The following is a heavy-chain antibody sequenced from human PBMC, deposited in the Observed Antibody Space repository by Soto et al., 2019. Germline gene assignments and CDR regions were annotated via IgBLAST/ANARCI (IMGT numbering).Heavy chain of an antibody. J-gene: IGHJ4*02. CDR2: IYNSGST. CDR1: GGSISSDY. Sequence: SETRCLTCTVSGGSISSDYWTGIRQPSGKGLEWIGFIYNSGSTHYNPSLRSRVTISVDTSKNQFSLKLRSVTAADTAVYYCASMGYHYGSGSYPLDYWGQGPLVTVS. CDR3: ASMGYHYGSGSYPLDY. D-gene: IGHD3-10*01. V-gene: IGHV4-59*08.